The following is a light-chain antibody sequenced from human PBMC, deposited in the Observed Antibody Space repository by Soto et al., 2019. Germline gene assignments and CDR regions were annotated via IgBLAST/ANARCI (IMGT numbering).Light chain of an antibody. CDR3: SSYAGIDTRYV. Sequence: QSALTQPRSVSGSPGQSVTISCTGTSSDFGRYSYVSWYQQHPGQAPKLLIYDVNQRPSGVPDRFSGSKSGNTATLTISGLQAEDEADYYCSSYAGIDTRYVLGGGTKVTV. J-gene: IGLJ1*01. CDR2: DVN. V-gene: IGLV2-11*01. CDR1: SSDFGRYSY.